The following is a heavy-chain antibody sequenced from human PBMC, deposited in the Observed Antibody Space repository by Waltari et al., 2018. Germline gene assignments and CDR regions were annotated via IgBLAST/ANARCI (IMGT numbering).Heavy chain of an antibody. Sequence: QVQLVESGGGVVQPGRSLRLSGAASGFTFSSYDMHWVRQAPGKGLEWVAVISYDGSTKYYADSVKGRFTISRDNSKNTLYLQINSLRAEDTALYYCAKVKGGTVAGMNFWGQGTLVTVSS. CDR2: ISYDGSTK. V-gene: IGHV3-30*18. D-gene: IGHD6-19*01. CDR3: AKVKGGTVAGMNF. CDR1: GFTFSSYD. J-gene: IGHJ4*02.